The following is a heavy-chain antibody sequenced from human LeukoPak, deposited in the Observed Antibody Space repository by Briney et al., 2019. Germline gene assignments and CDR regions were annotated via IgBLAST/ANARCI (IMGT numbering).Heavy chain of an antibody. D-gene: IGHD1-26*01. J-gene: IGHJ4*02. V-gene: IGHV1-2*02. CDR3: ATGEGVWSSPEY. Sequence: ASVKVSCKASGYTFTGYYMHWVRQAPGQGLEWMGWINPNSGGTNYAQKFQGRVTMTEDTSTDTAYMELSSLRSEDTAVYYCATGEGVWSSPEYWGQGTLVTVSS. CDR2: INPNSGGT. CDR1: GYTFTGYY.